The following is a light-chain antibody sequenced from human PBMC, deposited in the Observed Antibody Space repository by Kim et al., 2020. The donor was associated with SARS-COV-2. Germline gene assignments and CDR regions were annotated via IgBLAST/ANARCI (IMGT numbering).Light chain of an antibody. CDR1: QSVTSN. V-gene: IGKV3-15*01. CDR3: QQYHDWPLT. Sequence: EIVLTQSPATLSVSAGERATLSCRASQSVTSNLAWYQQKPGRAPRLLIYGPSTRATGIPARFTGSGSGTEFTLTISSLQSEEFAVYYCQQYHDWPLTFGGGTKVDIK. J-gene: IGKJ4*01. CDR2: GPS.